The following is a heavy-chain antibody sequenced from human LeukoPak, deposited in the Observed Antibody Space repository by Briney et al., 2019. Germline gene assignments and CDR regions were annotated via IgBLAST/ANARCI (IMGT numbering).Heavy chain of an antibody. Sequence: PGGSLRLSCAASGFTFSSYGMYWVRQAPGKGLEWVSYISFSGSNVHYADSVKGRFTISRDNSKSTLFLQMDSLRPEDTAVCYCAKPTTGSPTAAGLDYWGQGTLVIVSS. V-gene: IGHV3-30*02. CDR1: GFTFSSYG. J-gene: IGHJ4*02. CDR3: AKPTTGSPTAAGLDY. D-gene: IGHD1-1*01. CDR2: ISFSGSNV.